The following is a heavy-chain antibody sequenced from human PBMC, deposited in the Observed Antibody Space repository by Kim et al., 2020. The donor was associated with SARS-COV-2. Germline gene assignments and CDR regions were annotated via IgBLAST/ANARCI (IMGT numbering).Heavy chain of an antibody. V-gene: IGHV4-31*03. CDR3: ARGVTMVRGSHNWFDP. D-gene: IGHD3-10*01. Sequence: SETLSLTCTVSGGSISSGGYYWSWIRQHPGKGLEWIGYIYYSGSTYYNPSLKSRVTISVDTSKNQFSLKLSSVTAADTAVYYCARGVTMVRGSHNWFDPWGQGTLVTVSS. J-gene: IGHJ5*02. CDR2: IYYSGST. CDR1: GGSISSGGYY.